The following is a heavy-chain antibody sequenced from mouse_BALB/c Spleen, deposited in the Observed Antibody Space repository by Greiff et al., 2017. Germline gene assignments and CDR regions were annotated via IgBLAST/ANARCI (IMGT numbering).Heavy chain of an antibody. Sequence: VQLKESGPGLVAPSQSLSITCTVSGFSLTSYGVHWVRQPPGKGLEWLGVIWAGGSTNYNSALMSRLSISKDNSKSQVFLKMNSLQTDDTAMYYCARSPIYDGYPYAMDYWGQGTSVTVSS. CDR2: IWAGGST. CDR1: GFSLTSYG. CDR3: ARSPIYDGYPYAMDY. V-gene: IGHV2-9*02. J-gene: IGHJ4*01. D-gene: IGHD2-3*01.